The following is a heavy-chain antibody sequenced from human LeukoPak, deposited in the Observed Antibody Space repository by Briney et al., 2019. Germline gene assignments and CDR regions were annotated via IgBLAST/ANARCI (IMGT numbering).Heavy chain of an antibody. CDR2: ISSSRSTI. Sequence: GGSLRLSCAASGFTFSSYSMNWVRQAPGKGLEWVSYISSSRSTIYYADSVKGRFTISRDNAKNSLYLQMNSLRAEDTAVYYCARVRYCSSTSCPAFDYWGQGTLVTVSS. CDR1: GFTFSSYS. V-gene: IGHV3-48*01. D-gene: IGHD2-2*01. CDR3: ARVRYCSSTSCPAFDY. J-gene: IGHJ4*02.